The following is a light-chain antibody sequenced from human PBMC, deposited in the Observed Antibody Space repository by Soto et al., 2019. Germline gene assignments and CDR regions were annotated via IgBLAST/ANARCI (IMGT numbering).Light chain of an antibody. V-gene: IGLV1-51*01. J-gene: IGLJ3*02. CDR1: RSNIGDHF. CDR3: GTWDSRLRANV. CDR2: DSD. Sequence: QSVLTQPPSVSAAPGQKVTISCSGSRSNIGDHFVSWYQQLPGTAPRLLVYDSDKRPSGIPDRFSGSKSDTSATLVITGLQTGDEADYYCGTWDSRLRANVFGGGTKLTVL.